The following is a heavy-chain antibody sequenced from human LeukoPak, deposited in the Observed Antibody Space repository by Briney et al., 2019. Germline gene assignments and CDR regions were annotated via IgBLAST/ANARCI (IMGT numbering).Heavy chain of an antibody. CDR2: ITGSSGGT. V-gene: IGHV3-23*01. CDR1: GFTFSSYA. CDR3: AKVGVIGGGAFDI. D-gene: IGHD3-22*01. Sequence: PGGSLRLSCAASGFTFSSYAMSWVRQAPGKGLEWVSAITGSSGGTYYADSVKGRFTISRDNSKNTLSLQMNSLRADDTAIYYRAKVGVIGGGAFDIWGQGTMVTVSS. J-gene: IGHJ3*02.